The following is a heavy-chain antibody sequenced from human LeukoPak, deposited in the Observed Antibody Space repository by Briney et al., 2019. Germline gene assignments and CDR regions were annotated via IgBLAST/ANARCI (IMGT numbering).Heavy chain of an antibody. CDR2: IYYSGST. D-gene: IGHD3-3*01. V-gene: IGHV4-59*01. J-gene: IGHJ4*02. CDR3: ARDYDFWSGYYDY. CDR1: GGSISSYY. Sequence: SETQSLTCTVSGGSISSYYWSWIRQPPGKGLEWIGYIYYSGSTNYNPSLKSRVTISVDTSKNQFSLKLSSVTAADTAVYYCARDYDFWSGYYDYWGQGTLVTVSS.